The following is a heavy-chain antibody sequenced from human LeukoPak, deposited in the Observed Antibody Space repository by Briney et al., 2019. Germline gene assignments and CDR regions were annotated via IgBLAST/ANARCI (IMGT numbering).Heavy chain of an antibody. Sequence: SETLSLTCAVCGGSISSPNCDWDRIRQSPGKGLENICTISYSGGSCPNPSLTSRVSISADTSTNQFSLKLTSVTAADTAMYYCARATYDYWNFDIWGQGTVVTVSS. CDR1: GGSISSPNCD. CDR2: ISYSGGS. CDR3: ARATYDYWNFDI. D-gene: IGHD3-3*01. V-gene: IGHV4-39*01. J-gene: IGHJ3*02.